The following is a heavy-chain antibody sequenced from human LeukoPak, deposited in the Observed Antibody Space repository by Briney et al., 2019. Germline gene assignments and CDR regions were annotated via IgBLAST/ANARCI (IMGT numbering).Heavy chain of an antibody. D-gene: IGHD6-13*01. Sequence: SETLSLTCTVSGGSISSYYWSWIRQPPGKGLEWIGYIYYSGSTNYNPSLKSRVTISVDTSKNQFSLKLSSVTAADTAVYYCARHDGMVYSSSPSNPPDCWGQGTLVTVSS. CDR3: ARHDGMVYSSSPSNPPDC. V-gene: IGHV4-59*08. J-gene: IGHJ4*02. CDR2: IYYSGST. CDR1: GGSISSYY.